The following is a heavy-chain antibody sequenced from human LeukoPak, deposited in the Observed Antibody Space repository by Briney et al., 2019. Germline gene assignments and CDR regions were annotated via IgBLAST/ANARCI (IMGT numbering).Heavy chain of an antibody. J-gene: IGHJ5*02. V-gene: IGHV3-30*03. CDR3: ARDLLRGDSGWHPWFDP. CDR2: ISYDGSNK. CDR1: GFTFTNYG. D-gene: IGHD6-19*01. Sequence: GRSLRLSCVASGFTFTNYGMHWVRQAPGKGLEWVAVISYDGSNKYSTDSVKGRFTISRDSSKKTLYLQMNGLRAEDTAVYYCARDLLRGDSGWHPWFDPWGQGTLVTVSS.